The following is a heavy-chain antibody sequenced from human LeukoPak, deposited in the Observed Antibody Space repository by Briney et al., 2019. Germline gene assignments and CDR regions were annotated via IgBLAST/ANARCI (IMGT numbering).Heavy chain of an antibody. V-gene: IGHV4-59*12. CDR1: GGSISSYY. Sequence: SETLSLTCTVSGGSISSYYWSWIRQPPGKGLEWIGYIYYSGSTNYNPSLKSRVTMSIDTSKNQFSLKLSSVTAADTAVYYCARVSLVRGAPDYYFDYWGQGTLVTVSS. CDR3: ARVSLVRGAPDYYFDY. D-gene: IGHD3-10*01. J-gene: IGHJ4*02. CDR2: IYYSGST.